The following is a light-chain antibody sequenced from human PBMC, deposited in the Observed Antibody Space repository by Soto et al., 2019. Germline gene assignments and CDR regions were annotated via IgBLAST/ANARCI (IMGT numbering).Light chain of an antibody. J-gene: IGKJ1*01. CDR2: GAS. V-gene: IGKV3-15*01. CDR1: QSVSSSY. Sequence: EIVLTQSPCTLSLSPGERATLSCRASQSVSSSYLAWYQQKPGQAPRLLINGASTRATGIPVRFSGSASGTEFTLTISSLQSEDFTVYYCQQYNKWPLTFGQGTKVDI. CDR3: QQYNKWPLT.